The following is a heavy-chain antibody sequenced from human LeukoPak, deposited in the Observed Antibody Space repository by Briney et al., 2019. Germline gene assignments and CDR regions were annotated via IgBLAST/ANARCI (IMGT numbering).Heavy chain of an antibody. V-gene: IGHV3-64*01. CDR1: GFTFSSYA. CDR3: AKRSSESYYYDY. D-gene: IGHD3-10*01. Sequence: TGGSLRLSCAASGFTFSSYAFHWVRQAPGKGLEYVSSITSNGGSTYYANSVKGRFTISGDNAKNTLYLQMDSLRAEDMAVYYCAKRSSESYYYDYWGQGTLVTVSS. CDR2: ITSNGGST. J-gene: IGHJ4*02.